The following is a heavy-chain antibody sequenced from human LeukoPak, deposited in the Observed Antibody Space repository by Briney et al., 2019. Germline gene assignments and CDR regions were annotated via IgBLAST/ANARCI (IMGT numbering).Heavy chain of an antibody. J-gene: IGHJ6*03. Sequence: PGGSLRLSCAASGFTFSSYGMHWVRQAPGKGLEWVAVIWYDGSNKYYADSVKGRFTISRDNSKNTLYLQMNSLRAEDTAVYYCARVGSSSPLDFDYYMDVWGKGTTVTVSS. CDR3: ARVGSSSPLDFDYYMDV. CDR2: IWYDGSNK. D-gene: IGHD6-13*01. V-gene: IGHV3-33*01. CDR1: GFTFSSYG.